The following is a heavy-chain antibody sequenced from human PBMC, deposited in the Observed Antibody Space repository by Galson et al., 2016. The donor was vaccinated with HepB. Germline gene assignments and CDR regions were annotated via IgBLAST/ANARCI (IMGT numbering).Heavy chain of an antibody. Sequence: LSLTCTVSGGSISSGNYYWSWIRQPPGKGLEWIGYIYYSGSAYYNPSLKSRVTISIDTSKSHFSLELSSVTAADTAVYYCVRIAVTGTGRFYFDYWGQGALVTVSS. CDR1: GGSISSGNYY. CDR3: VRIAVTGTGRFYFDY. CDR2: IYYSGSA. D-gene: IGHD6-19*01. V-gene: IGHV4-30-4*01. J-gene: IGHJ4*02.